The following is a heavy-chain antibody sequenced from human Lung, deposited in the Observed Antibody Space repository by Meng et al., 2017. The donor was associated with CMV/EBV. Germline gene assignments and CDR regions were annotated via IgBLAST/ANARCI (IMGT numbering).Heavy chain of an antibody. Sequence: ASGFTFSNYGMRWVRRAPGKGLEWLAVISNDGGNKHYADSVKGRFTISRDNSKNTLNLQMNSLRPEDTSVYYCAKDLKAYGDYYFDYWGQGILVTVSS. CDR3: AKDLKAYGDYYFDY. CDR2: ISNDGGNK. CDR1: GFTFSNYG. V-gene: IGHV3-30*18. D-gene: IGHD4-17*01. J-gene: IGHJ4*02.